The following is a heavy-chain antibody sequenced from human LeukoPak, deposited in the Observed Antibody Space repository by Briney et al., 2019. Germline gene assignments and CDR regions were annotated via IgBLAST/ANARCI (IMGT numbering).Heavy chain of an antibody. D-gene: IGHD6-13*01. CDR2: IKEDGSIK. J-gene: IGHJ4*02. Sequence: PGRSLRLSCAASGFTFDDYAMHWVRQAPGKGLEWVANIKEDGSIKYYVDSVKGRLTISRDNAKSSVYLQVNSLRAEDTALYYCARIGYSSSSIDYWGQGTLVTVSS. CDR3: ARIGYSSSSIDY. V-gene: IGHV3-7*01. CDR1: GFTFDDYA.